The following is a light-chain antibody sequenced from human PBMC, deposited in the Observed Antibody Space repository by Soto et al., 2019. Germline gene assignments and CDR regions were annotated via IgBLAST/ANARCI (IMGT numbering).Light chain of an antibody. CDR3: QQSYSTPIT. CDR2: AAS. J-gene: IGKJ5*01. CDR1: QSISSY. Sequence: DIQLTQSASALSASVGDRATIPCRASQSISSYLNWYQQKPGKAPKLLIYAASSLQSGVPSRFSGSGSGTDFTLTISRQYPDVFASYCQQQSYSTPITFGPGTRVEIK. V-gene: IGKV1-39*01.